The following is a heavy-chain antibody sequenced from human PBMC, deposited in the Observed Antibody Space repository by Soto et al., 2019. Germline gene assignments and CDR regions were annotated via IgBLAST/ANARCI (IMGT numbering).Heavy chain of an antibody. CDR2: INPNSGGT. D-gene: IGHD2-2*01. CDR3: ARDESNIDPIVVVPAAILSNWFDP. J-gene: IGHJ5*02. Sequence: ASVKVSCKASGYTFTGYYMHWVRQAPGQGLEWMGWINPNSGGTNYAQKFQGRVTMTRDTSISTAYMELSRLRSDDTAVYYCARDESNIDPIVVVPAAILSNWFDPWGQGTLVTVSS. V-gene: IGHV1-2*02. CDR1: GYTFTGYY.